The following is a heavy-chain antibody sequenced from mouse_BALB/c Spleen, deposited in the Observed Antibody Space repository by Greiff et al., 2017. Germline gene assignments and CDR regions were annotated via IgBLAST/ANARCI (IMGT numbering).Heavy chain of an antibody. CDR2: ILPGSGST. CDR3: ARKGRSSHLDY. Sequence: QVQLKQSGAELMKPGASVKISCKATGYTFSSYWIEWVKQRPGHGLEWIGEILPGSGSTNYNEKFKGKATFTADTSSNTAYMQLSSLTSEDSAVYYCARKGRSSHLDYWGQGTTLTVSS. CDR1: GYTFSSYW. D-gene: IGHD1-1*01. J-gene: IGHJ2*01. V-gene: IGHV1-9*01.